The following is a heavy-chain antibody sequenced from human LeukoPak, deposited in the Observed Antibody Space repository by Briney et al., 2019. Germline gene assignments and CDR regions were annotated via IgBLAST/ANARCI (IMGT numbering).Heavy chain of an antibody. CDR2: IIPIFGTA. CDR1: GGTFSSYA. J-gene: IGHJ5*02. CDR3: ARVGGVVGADDS. D-gene: IGHD1-26*01. V-gene: IGHV1-69*01. Sequence: ASVKVSCKASGGTFSSYAISWVRQAPGQGLEWMGGIIPIFGTANHAQKFQGRVTITADESTSTAYMELSSLRSEDTAVYYCARVGGVVGADDSWGQGTLVTVSS.